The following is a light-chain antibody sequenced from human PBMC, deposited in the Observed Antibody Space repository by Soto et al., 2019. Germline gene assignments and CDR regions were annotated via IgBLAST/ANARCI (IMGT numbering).Light chain of an antibody. Sequence: EIVLTQFPGTLSLSPGERATLSCRPCQSLSSSYLVWYQQKPGQAPRLLIYAASRRATGIPDRFSGSGSATEHTLTISRLEPEDSAVYYCQQQGTFGQGTKLEIK. CDR3: QQQGT. J-gene: IGKJ2*01. CDR2: AAS. V-gene: IGKV3-20*01. CDR1: QSLSSSY.